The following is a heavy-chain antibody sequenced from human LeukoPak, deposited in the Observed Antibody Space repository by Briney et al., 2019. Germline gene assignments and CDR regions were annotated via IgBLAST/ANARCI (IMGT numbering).Heavy chain of an antibody. CDR1: GGSISSGGYS. CDR2: IYHSGST. CDR3: ARGTYYYDSSGYRNWFDP. D-gene: IGHD3-22*01. Sequence: PSETLSLTCAVSGGSISSGGYSWSWIRQPPGKGLEWIGYIYHSGSTYYNPSLKSRVTISVDRSKNQFSLKLSSVTAADTAVYYCARGTYYYDSSGYRNWFDPWGQGTLVTVSS. V-gene: IGHV4-30-2*01. J-gene: IGHJ5*02.